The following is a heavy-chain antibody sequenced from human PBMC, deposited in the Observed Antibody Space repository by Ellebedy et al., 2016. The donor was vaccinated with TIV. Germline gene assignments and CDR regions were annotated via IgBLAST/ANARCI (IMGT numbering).Heavy chain of an antibody. CDR3: ARAPLLWFGELFQEYYFDY. CDR2: ISAYNGNT. D-gene: IGHD3-10*01. CDR1: GYTFTSYG. Sequence: ASVKVSCXASGYTFTSYGISWVRQAPGQGLEWMGWISAYNGNTNYAQKLQGRVTMTTDTSTSTAYMELRSLRSDDTAVYYCARAPLLWFGELFQEYYFDYWGQGTLVTVSS. V-gene: IGHV1-18*01. J-gene: IGHJ4*02.